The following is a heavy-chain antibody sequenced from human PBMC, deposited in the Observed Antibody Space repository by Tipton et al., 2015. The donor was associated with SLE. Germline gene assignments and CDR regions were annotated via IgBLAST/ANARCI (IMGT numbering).Heavy chain of an antibody. Sequence: LRLSCAVYGGSFSGYYWSWIRQPPGKGLEWIGEINHSGGTNYNPSLKSRVTISVDTSKNQFSLKLSSVTAADTAVYYCARGGVAAVGRPFDYWGQGTLVTVSS. J-gene: IGHJ4*02. CDR3: ARGGVAAVGRPFDY. CDR2: INHSGGT. D-gene: IGHD6-13*01. CDR1: GGSFSGYY. V-gene: IGHV4-34*01.